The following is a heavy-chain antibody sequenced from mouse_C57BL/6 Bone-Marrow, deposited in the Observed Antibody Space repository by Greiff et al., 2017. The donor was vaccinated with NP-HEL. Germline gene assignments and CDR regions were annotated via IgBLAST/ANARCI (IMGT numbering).Heavy chain of an antibody. V-gene: IGHV14-3*01. CDR2: IDPANGNT. J-gene: IGHJ3*01. Sequence: VQLQQSVAELVRPGASVKLSCTASGFTIKNTYMHWVKQRPEQGLEWIGRIDPANGNTKYAPKFQGKATITADTSSNTAYLQLSSLTSEDTAIYYCDRSEGLRRGFAYWGQGTLVTVSA. CDR1: GFTIKNTY. CDR3: DRSEGLRRGFAY. D-gene: IGHD2-4*01.